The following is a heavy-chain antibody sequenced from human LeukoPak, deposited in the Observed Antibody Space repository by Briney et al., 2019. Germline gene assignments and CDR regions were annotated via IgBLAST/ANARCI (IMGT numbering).Heavy chain of an antibody. CDR1: GGSVSSYC. J-gene: IGHJ3*02. Sequence: SETLSLTCTVSGGSVSSYCWSWIRQPPGKRLEWLGYIYTTGGTNYNPSLKSRVTISVDTSKNQFSLKLSSVTAADTAVYYCARRRLGTTYDAFDIWGQGTMVTVSS. V-gene: IGHV4-4*09. CDR3: ARRRLGTTYDAFDI. CDR2: IYTTGGT. D-gene: IGHD1-7*01.